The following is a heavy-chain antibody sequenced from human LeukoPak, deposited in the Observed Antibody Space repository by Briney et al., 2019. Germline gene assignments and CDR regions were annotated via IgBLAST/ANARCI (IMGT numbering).Heavy chain of an antibody. D-gene: IGHD5-18*01. CDR3: ARGTHVDTAMVNYYYYGMDV. Sequence: GASVKVSCKASGGTFSSYAISWVRQAPGQGLEWMGRIIPILGIANYAQKFQGRVTITADKSTSTAYMELSSLRSEDTAVYYCARGTHVDTAMVNYYYYGMDVWGQGTTVTVSS. CDR1: GGTFSSYA. CDR2: IIPILGIA. J-gene: IGHJ6*02. V-gene: IGHV1-69*04.